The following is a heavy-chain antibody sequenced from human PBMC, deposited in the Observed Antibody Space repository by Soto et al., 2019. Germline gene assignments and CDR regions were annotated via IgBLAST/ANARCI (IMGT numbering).Heavy chain of an antibody. CDR3: ARAQYDYYDSSGYYTGMDV. J-gene: IGHJ6*02. D-gene: IGHD3-22*01. CDR1: GGSISSGGYS. Sequence: SESLSLTCAVSGGSISSGGYSWSWIRQPPGKGLEWIGYIYHSGSTYYNPSLKSRATISVDRSKNQFSLKLSSVTAADTAVYYCARAQYDYYDSSGYYTGMDVWGQGTTVTVSS. CDR2: IYHSGST. V-gene: IGHV4-30-2*01.